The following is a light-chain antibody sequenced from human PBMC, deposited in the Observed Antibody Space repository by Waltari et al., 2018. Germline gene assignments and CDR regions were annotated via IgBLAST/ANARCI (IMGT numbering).Light chain of an antibody. CDR1: QSVSSD. CDR3: QQYNDWPKIT. CDR2: GAS. J-gene: IGKJ1*01. Sequence: EIVMTQSPATLSVSPGERATLSCRASQSVSSDLAWYQQKPGQAPRLLFYGASTRATGIPARFSGSGSGTDFTLSISSLQSEDFALYYCQQYNDWPKITFGQGTKVEI. V-gene: IGKV3-15*01.